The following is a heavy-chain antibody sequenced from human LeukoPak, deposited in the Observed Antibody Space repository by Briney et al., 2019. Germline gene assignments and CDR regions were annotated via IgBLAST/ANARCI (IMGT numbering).Heavy chain of an antibody. Sequence: GGSLRLSCAASGFTFSSYSMNWVRQAPGKGLEWVSSISSSSSYIYYADSVKGRFTISRDNAKNTLYLQMNSLRAEDTAVYYCAKDLRIVPYWGQGTLVTVSS. CDR1: GFTFSSYS. J-gene: IGHJ4*02. CDR3: AKDLRIVPY. V-gene: IGHV3-21*04. CDR2: ISSSSSYI. D-gene: IGHD2/OR15-2a*01.